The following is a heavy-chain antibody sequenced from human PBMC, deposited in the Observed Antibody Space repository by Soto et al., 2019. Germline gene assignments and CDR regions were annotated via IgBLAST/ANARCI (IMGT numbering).Heavy chain of an antibody. J-gene: IGHJ5*02. D-gene: IGHD3-22*01. CDR1: GGTFSSYA. CDR3: ARVPTHYYYSSCYYPNWFDP. CDR2: IIPIFGTA. Sequence: QVQLVQSGAEVKKPGSSVKVSCKASGGTFSSYAISWVRQAPGQGLEWMGGIIPIFGTANYAQKFQGRVTITADKSTSIAYMELSSLRSEDTAVYYCARVPTHYYYSSCYYPNWFDPWSQGTLVTVSS. V-gene: IGHV1-69*06.